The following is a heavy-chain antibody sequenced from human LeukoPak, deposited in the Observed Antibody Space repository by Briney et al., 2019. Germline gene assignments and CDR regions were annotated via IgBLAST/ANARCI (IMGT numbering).Heavy chain of an antibody. V-gene: IGHV3-30*02. CDR1: GFSFSDNN. Sequence: GGSLRLSCAASGFSFSDNNMHWVRQAPGKGLEWVGFIWLDGSRQKNADSVKGRFTPSRDNSKSTLYLQMNSLRPEDTAVYYCVKDASWAFDFWGQGTTVTVSS. J-gene: IGHJ3*01. CDR2: IWLDGSRQ. CDR3: VKDASWAFDF.